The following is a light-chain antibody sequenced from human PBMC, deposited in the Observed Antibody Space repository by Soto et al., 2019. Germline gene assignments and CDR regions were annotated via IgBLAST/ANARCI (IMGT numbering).Light chain of an antibody. Sequence: DIPMTQSPSSLSASVGDRVTITCQASQDISRCLNWYQQKPGKAPKLLIYDTSNLQTGIPSRFSGSGSGTDFSFTINSLQPEDSGTYYCQQYDDLVSFGPGTKVHI. V-gene: IGKV1-33*01. J-gene: IGKJ3*01. CDR2: DTS. CDR1: QDISRC. CDR3: QQYDDLVS.